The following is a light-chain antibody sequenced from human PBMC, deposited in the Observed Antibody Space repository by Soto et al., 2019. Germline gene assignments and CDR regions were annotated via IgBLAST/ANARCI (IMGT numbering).Light chain of an antibody. CDR2: DAS. J-gene: IGKJ2*01. CDR1: QIIGSS. Sequence: DIQMTQSPSTLSASVGDRVTITCRASQIIGSSLAWYQQKPGKAPKLLIYDASTLQSGVPSRFSGSESGTEFTLTISSLQPDDSATYSCQQYYSYPYTFGQGTKLEIK. CDR3: QQYYSYPYT. V-gene: IGKV1-5*01.